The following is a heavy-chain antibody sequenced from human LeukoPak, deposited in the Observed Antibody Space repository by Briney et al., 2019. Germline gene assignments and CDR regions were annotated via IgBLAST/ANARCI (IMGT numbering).Heavy chain of an antibody. CDR3: ARPGLGGTYYHDAFDI. D-gene: IGHD1-26*01. CDR2: IYPADSDT. J-gene: IGHJ3*02. V-gene: IGHV5-51*01. CDR1: PYYFINFW. Sequence: GESLKISCKDSPYYFINFWIGWVRQMPGKGLEWMGIIYPADSDTRYNPSFQGHVTISADRSASTAYLQWHSLEASDTAIYYCARPGLGGTYYHDAFDIWGQGTMVSVSS.